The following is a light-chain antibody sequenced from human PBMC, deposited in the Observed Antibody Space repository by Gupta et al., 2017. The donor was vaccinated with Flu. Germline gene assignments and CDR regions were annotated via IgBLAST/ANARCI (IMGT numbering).Light chain of an antibody. CDR2: EVS. CDR1: SSDVGGYNY. V-gene: IGLV2-14*01. CDR3: SSYTSSSTWV. Sequence: QSALTQPASVSGSPGQSITISCTGTSSDVGGYNYVSWYQQHPGKAPKLMIYEVSNRPSGVSNRFSGSESGNTASLTISGLQAEDEADYYCSSYTSSSTWVFGGGTKLTV. J-gene: IGLJ3*02.